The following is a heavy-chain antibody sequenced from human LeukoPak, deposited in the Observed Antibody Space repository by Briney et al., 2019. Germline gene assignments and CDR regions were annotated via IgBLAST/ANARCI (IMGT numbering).Heavy chain of an antibody. J-gene: IGHJ4*02. V-gene: IGHV3-23*01. CDR3: KMGDGSPPLGQ. CDR1: GFTFSTYA. CDR2: IGGSGGTT. Sequence: GGSLRLSCAASGFTFSTYAMNWVRQAPGRGLEWVSGIGGSGGTTDYADSVKGWFTISRDNSKNTLYLQMNSLRADDTAVYYCKMGDGSPPLGQWGQGTLVTVSS. D-gene: IGHD5-24*01.